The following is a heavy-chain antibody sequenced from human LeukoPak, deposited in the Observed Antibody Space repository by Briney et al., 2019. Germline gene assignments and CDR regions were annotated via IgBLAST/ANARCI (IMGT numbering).Heavy chain of an antibody. J-gene: IGHJ6*03. CDR3: AKDGVVVVQAASPYSYYMDV. V-gene: IGHV3-30*02. CDR2: ICYDGRKK. CDR1: GFTFSSYC. D-gene: IGHD2-2*01. Sequence: PGGSLRLSCAASGFTFSSYCMRWVRQAPGKGLEWVAFICYDGRKKYYADSVKGRFTISRDNSQNTLYLQMNSLRAEDTAVYYCAKDGVVVVQAASPYSYYMDVWGKGTTVTVSS.